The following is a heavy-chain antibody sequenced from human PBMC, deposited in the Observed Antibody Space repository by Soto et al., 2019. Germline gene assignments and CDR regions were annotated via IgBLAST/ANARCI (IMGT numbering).Heavy chain of an antibody. CDR3: GATSEY. CDR2: INNDGSRT. CDR1: GFTFSNYW. J-gene: IGHJ4*02. D-gene: IGHD1-26*01. V-gene: IGHV3-74*01. Sequence: PGGSLRLSCAASGFTFSNYWIHWVRQVPGEGLVWVSSINNDGSRTWYADSVRGRIAMSRDNARNLVSLQMNSLRAEDTAVYYCGATSEYWGQGALVTVS.